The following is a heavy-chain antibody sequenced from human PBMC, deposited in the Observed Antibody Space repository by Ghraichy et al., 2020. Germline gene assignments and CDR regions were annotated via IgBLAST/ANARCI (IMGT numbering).Heavy chain of an antibody. CDR2: IYHSGST. CDR3: ARAVGSWYGDY. CDR1: GGSISSGGYS. Sequence: SQTLSLTCAVSGGSISSGGYSWSWIRQPPGKGLEWIGYIYHSGSTYYNPSLKSRVTISVDRSKNQFSLKLSSVTAADTAVYYCARAVGSWYGDYWGQGTLVTVSS. D-gene: IGHD6-13*01. J-gene: IGHJ4*02. V-gene: IGHV4-30-2*01.